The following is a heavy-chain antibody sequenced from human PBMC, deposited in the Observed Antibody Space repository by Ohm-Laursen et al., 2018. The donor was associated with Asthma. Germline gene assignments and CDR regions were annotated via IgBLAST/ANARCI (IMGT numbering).Heavy chain of an antibody. V-gene: IGHV3-23*01. CDR2: ISGSGGST. Sequence: SLRLSCAAFGFTFSSYAMSWVRQAPGKGLEWVSAISGSGGSTYYADSVKGRFTISRDNSKNTLYLQMNSLRAEDTAVYYCAKTMTTVVTAHDYWGQGTLVTVSS. CDR3: AKTMTTVVTAHDY. CDR1: GFTFSSYA. J-gene: IGHJ4*02. D-gene: IGHD4-23*01.